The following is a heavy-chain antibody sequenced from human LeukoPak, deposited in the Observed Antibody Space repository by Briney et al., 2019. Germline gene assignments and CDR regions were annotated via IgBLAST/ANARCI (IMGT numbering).Heavy chain of an antibody. CDR3: ARDRYCSGGSCYSAGWFDP. CDR1: GGTFSSYA. D-gene: IGHD2-15*01. CDR2: IIPIFGTA. Sequence: ASVKVSCKASGGTFSSYAISWVRQAPGQGLEWMGGIIPIFGTANYAQKFQGRVTITADESTCTAYMGLSSLRSEDTAVYYCARDRYCSGGSCYSAGWFDPWGRGTLVTVSS. V-gene: IGHV1-69*13. J-gene: IGHJ5*02.